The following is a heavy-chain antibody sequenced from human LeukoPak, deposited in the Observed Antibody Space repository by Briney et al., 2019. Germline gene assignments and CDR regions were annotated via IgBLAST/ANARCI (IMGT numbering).Heavy chain of an antibody. CDR3: AKAFIPPRNLIWFGELFDY. CDR1: GFTFSSYA. V-gene: IGHV3-23*01. CDR2: ISGSGGST. D-gene: IGHD3-10*01. Sequence: GGSLRLSCAASGFTFSSYAMSWVRQAPGKGLEWVSAISGSGGSTYYADSVKGRFTISRDNSKNTLYLQMNSLRAEDTAVYYCAKAFIPPRNLIWFGELFDYWGQGTLVTVSS. J-gene: IGHJ4*02.